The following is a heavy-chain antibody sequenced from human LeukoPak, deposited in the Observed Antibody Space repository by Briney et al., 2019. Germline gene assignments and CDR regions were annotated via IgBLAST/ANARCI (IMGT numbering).Heavy chain of an antibody. Sequence: PGGSLRLSCAASGFTFSSYWMGWVRQAPGKGLEWVANIKQDGSEKYYVDSVKGRFTISRDNAKNSLYLQMNSLRAEDTAVYYCAREWLYYDFWSGYQARGYYFDYWGQGTLVTVSS. CDR3: AREWLYYDFWSGYQARGYYFDY. CDR1: GFTFSSYW. J-gene: IGHJ4*02. CDR2: IKQDGSEK. D-gene: IGHD3-3*01. V-gene: IGHV3-7*01.